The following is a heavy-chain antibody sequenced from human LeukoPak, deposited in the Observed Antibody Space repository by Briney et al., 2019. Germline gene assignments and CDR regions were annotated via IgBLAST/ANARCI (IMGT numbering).Heavy chain of an antibody. CDR1: GGSISSGGYY. CDR3: ARADILTGYYGGY. D-gene: IGHD3-9*01. J-gene: IGHJ4*02. V-gene: IGHV4-30-2*05. CDR2: IYHSGST. Sequence: PSETLSLTCTVSGGSISSGGYYWSWIRQPPGKGLEWIGYIYHSGSTYYNPSLKSRVIISVDTSKNQFSLKLSSVTAADTAVYYCARADILTGYYGGYWGQGTLVTVSS.